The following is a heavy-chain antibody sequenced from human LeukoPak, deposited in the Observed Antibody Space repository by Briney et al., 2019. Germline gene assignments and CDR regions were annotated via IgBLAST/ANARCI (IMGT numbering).Heavy chain of an antibody. D-gene: IGHD3-10*01. J-gene: IGHJ4*02. CDR2: ISSSSNTI. CDR1: GFTFSTYS. V-gene: IGHV3-48*02. Sequence: PGGSLRLSCAASGFTFSTYSMNWVRQTPGKGLEWVSYISSSSNTIYYADSVKGRFTISRDNAENSLYLQMNSLRDEDTALYYCARNHYYGSGSLANWGQGTLVTVSS. CDR3: ARNHYYGSGSLAN.